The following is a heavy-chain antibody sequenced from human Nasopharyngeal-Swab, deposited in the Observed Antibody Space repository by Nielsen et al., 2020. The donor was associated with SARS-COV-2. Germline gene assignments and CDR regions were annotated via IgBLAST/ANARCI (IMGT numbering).Heavy chain of an antibody. CDR3: ARHPTMVRGLRYYWYFDL. CDR1: GGSISSSSYY. V-gene: IGHV4-39*01. CDR2: IYYSGST. D-gene: IGHD3-10*01. J-gene: IGHJ2*01. Sequence: SETLSLTCTVSGGSISSSSYYWGWIRQPPGKGLAWIGSIYYSGSTYYNPSLKSRVTISVDTSKNQFSLKLSSVTAADTAVYYCARHPTMVRGLRYYWYFDLWGRGTLVTVSS.